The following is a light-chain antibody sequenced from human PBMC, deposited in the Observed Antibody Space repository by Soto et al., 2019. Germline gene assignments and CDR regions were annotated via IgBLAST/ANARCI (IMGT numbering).Light chain of an antibody. J-gene: IGKJ1*01. V-gene: IGKV3-11*01. CDR2: GAS. Sequence: EVVLTQSPATLSLSPGERATLSCRASENVRTFVDWYQQKPGQAXRLLIYGASNRATGIPARFSGSGSGTDFTLTISNLEPEDLAVYYCQQHSHWPPWTFGQGTKVDI. CDR1: ENVRTF. CDR3: QQHSHWPPWT.